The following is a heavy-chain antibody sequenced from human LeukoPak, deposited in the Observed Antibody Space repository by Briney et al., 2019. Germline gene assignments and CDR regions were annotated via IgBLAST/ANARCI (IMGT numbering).Heavy chain of an antibody. CDR3: AKDRWGGTGRDPYYFDY. CDR2: ISYDGSNK. CDR1: GFTFSSYA. V-gene: IGHV3-30-3*01. Sequence: GGSLRLSCAASGFTFSSYAMHWVRQAPGKGLEWVAVISYDGSNKYYADSVKGRFTISRDNSKNTLYLQMNSLRAEDTAVYYCAKDRWGGTGRDPYYFDYWGQGTLVTVSS. D-gene: IGHD3-16*01. J-gene: IGHJ4*02.